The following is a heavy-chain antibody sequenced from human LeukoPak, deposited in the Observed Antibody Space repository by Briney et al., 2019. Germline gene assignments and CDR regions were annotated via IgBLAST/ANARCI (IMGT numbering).Heavy chain of an antibody. J-gene: IGHJ4*02. D-gene: IGHD1-1*01. CDR1: GGSFSGNF. V-gene: IGHV4-34*01. CDR3: ARVPESVGINYFDS. Sequence: SETLSLTCAVYGGSFSGNFWSWVRQPPGKGLEWIGEINHRGNTNYNPSLKSRVTISVDTSKNQFSLKLSSVTAADTAVHYCARVPESVGINYFDSWGQGTQVTVSS. CDR2: INHRGNT.